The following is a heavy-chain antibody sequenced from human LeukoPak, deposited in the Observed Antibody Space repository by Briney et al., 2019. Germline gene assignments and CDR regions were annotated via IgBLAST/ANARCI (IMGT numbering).Heavy chain of an antibody. CDR1: GYSFTSYW. J-gene: IGHJ4*01. D-gene: IGHD2-2*01. Sequence: GESLKISCKGSGYSFTSYWIGWVRQMPGKGLEWMGIIYPGDSETRYSPSFQVQVTISADKSITTAYLQWSSLNASATAMYYCERGQVPAAMDYWGQGTLVTVSS. V-gene: IGHV5-51*01. CDR3: ERGQVPAAMDY. CDR2: IYPGDSET.